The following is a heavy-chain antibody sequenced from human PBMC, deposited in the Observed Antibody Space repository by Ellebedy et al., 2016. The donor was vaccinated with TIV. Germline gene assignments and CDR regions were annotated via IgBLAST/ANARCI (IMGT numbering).Heavy chain of an antibody. Sequence: GSLRLSXTVSGGSLSRYYWSWIRQPPGKGLEWIGCIYDNGRTNYHPSFKSRVTISVDTSRKEFSLRLTSVTAADTAVYYCARDRMYYYDSSGSYQYYGMDVWGQGTTVTVSS. J-gene: IGHJ6*02. CDR2: IYDNGRT. D-gene: IGHD3-22*01. CDR3: ARDRMYYYDSSGSYQYYGMDV. V-gene: IGHV4-59*01. CDR1: GGSLSRYY.